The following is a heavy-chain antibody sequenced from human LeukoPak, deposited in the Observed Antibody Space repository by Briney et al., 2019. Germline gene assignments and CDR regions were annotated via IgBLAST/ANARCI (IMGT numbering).Heavy chain of an antibody. V-gene: IGHV3-48*01. CDR3: ARAPHPVGATTFDY. D-gene: IGHD1-26*01. CDR1: GFTFSSYR. Sequence: GGSLRLSCAASGFTFSSYRMNWVRQAPGKGLEWVSYISSSSSTIYYADSVKGRFTISRDNAKNSLYLQMNSLRAEDTAVYYCARAPHPVGATTFDYWGQGTLVTVSS. J-gene: IGHJ4*02. CDR2: ISSSSSTI.